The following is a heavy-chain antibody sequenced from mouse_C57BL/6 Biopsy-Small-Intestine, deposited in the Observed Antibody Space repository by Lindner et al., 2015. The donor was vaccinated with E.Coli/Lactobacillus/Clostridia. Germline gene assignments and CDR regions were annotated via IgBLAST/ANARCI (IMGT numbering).Heavy chain of an antibody. CDR2: INPNSGGT. D-gene: IGHD1-3*01. V-gene: IGHV1-19*01. CDR1: GYTFTGNY. CDR3: ARDGSGEDYFDY. Sequence: SVKVSCKASGYTFTGNYIHWVRQAPGQGLEYMGWINPNSGGTSYARKFQGRVTMTRDTSVSTTYMELNRLASDDTAVYYCARDGSGEDYFDYWGQGTLVTVSS. J-gene: IGHJ2*01.